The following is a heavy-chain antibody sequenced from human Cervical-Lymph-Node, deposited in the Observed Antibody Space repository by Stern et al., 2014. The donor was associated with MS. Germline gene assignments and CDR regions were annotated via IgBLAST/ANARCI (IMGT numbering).Heavy chain of an antibody. CDR1: GYSFTRYW. CDR2: IYPGDSDT. D-gene: IGHD1-26*01. J-gene: IGHJ4*02. Sequence: VQLLQPGAEVKKPGESLKISCKGSGYSFTRYWIGWVRQMPGKGLEWMGIIYPGDSDTRYSPSFQGQVTISVDKFISTAHLQWSSLKASDTAMYYCASSSMGATGAFDYWGQGTLLTVSS. CDR3: ASSSMGATGAFDY. V-gene: IGHV5-51*03.